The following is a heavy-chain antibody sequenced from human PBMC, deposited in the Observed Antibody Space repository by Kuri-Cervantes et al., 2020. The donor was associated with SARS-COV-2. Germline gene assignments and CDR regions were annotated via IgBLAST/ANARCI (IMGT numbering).Heavy chain of an antibody. D-gene: IGHD4-23*01. J-gene: IGHJ4*02. CDR2: IKQDGSEK. CDR3: ARGDDYGGNYPDY. CDR1: GFTFSSYW. Sequence: GGSLRLSCAASGFTFSSYWMSWVRQAPGKGLEWVANIKQDGSEKYYVDSVKGRFTISRDNAKNPLYLQMHSLRAEDTAVYYCARGDDYGGNYPDYWGQGTLVTVSS. V-gene: IGHV3-7*01.